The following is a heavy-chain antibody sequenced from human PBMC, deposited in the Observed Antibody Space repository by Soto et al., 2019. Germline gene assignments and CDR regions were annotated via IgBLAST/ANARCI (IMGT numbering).Heavy chain of an antibody. Sequence: GASVKVSSKSSGYTFTSYAMPWVLQAPRQGLEWMGIINPSGGSTSYAQKFQGRVTMTRDTSTGTVYMELSSLRSEDTAVYYCARDLTRSEGFYDAFDIWGQGTMVTVSS. CDR2: INPSGGST. D-gene: IGHD3-10*01. CDR1: GYTFTSYA. V-gene: IGHV1-46*01. CDR3: ARDLTRSEGFYDAFDI. J-gene: IGHJ3*02.